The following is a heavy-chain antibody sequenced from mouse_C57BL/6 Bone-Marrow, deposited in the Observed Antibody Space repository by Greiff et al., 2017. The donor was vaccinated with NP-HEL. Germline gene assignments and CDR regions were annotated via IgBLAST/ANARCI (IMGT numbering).Heavy chain of an antibody. J-gene: IGHJ2*01. V-gene: IGHV14-4*01. CDR3: TTGTVVAKRDY. CDR1: GFNIKDDY. Sequence: EVKLMESGAELVRPGASVKLSCTASGFNIKDDYMHWVKQRPEQGLEWIGWIDPENGDTEYASKFQGKATITADTSSNTAYLQLSSLTSEDTAVYYCTTGTVVAKRDYWGQGTTLTVSS. D-gene: IGHD1-1*01. CDR2: IDPENGDT.